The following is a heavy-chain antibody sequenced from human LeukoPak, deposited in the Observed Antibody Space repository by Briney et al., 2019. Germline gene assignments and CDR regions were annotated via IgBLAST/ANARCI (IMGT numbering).Heavy chain of an antibody. Sequence: SVKVSCKASGGTFSSYAISWVRQAPGQGLEWMGRIIPILGIPNYAQKFQGRVTITADKSTSTAYMELSSLRSEDTAVYYCARAIPMYGMDVWGQGTTVTVSS. CDR3: ARAIPMYGMDV. J-gene: IGHJ6*02. CDR1: GGTFSSYA. V-gene: IGHV1-69*04. CDR2: IIPILGIP.